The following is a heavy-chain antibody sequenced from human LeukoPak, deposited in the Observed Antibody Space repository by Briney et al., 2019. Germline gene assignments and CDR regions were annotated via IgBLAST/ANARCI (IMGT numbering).Heavy chain of an antibody. D-gene: IGHD3-22*01. V-gene: IGHV4-39*01. CDR1: GGSISSTNYY. CDR3: ARLAGYFYDSSGYPKPSSLIDS. Sequence: PSETLSLTCTVSGGSISSTNYYWGWIRQPPGKGLEYIGPIYYSGNTYYSASPKSRVTISVDTSKNQFSLKLSSVTAADTAMYYCARLAGYFYDSSGYPKPSSLIDSWGQGTLVTVSP. J-gene: IGHJ4*02. CDR2: IYYSGNT.